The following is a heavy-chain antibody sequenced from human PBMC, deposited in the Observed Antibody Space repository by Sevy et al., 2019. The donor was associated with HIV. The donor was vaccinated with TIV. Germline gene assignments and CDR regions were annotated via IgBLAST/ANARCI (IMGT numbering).Heavy chain of an antibody. Sequence: SETLSLTCTVSGGSISSYYWSWIRQPPGKGLEWVGYIYYSGSTNYNPSLKSRVTISVDTSKNQFSLMLSTVTAADTAVDYCARASASGSYVEWFDPWGQGTLVTVSS. CDR1: GGSISSYY. J-gene: IGHJ5*02. V-gene: IGHV4-59*01. CDR3: ARASASGSYVEWFDP. D-gene: IGHD1-26*01. CDR2: IYYSGST.